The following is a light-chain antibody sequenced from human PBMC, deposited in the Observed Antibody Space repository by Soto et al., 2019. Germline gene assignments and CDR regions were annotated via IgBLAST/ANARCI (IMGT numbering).Light chain of an antibody. CDR3: EQRYSTPQVT. Sequence: DIQMTQSPSSLSASVGDRVTITCRASQSISTYLSWYQQKPGKAPNLLIYKASNLQGGVPSRFSVSGSGTEFTLTISSLQPEDFATYYCEQRYSTPQVTFGGGTKVEIK. CDR2: KAS. V-gene: IGKV1-39*01. CDR1: QSISTY. J-gene: IGKJ4*01.